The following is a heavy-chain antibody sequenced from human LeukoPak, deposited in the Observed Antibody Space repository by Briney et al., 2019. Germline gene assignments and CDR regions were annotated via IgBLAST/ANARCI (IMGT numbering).Heavy chain of an antibody. J-gene: IGHJ4*02. V-gene: IGHV4-61*01. Sequence: SETLSLTCTVSGGSITSSSYYWGWIRQPPGKGLEWIGYIYYSGSTNYNPSLKSRVTISVDTSKNQFSLKLSSVTAADAAVYYCARDRYFAYWGQGALVTVSS. CDR1: GGSITSSSYY. CDR3: ARDRYFAY. CDR2: IYYSGST.